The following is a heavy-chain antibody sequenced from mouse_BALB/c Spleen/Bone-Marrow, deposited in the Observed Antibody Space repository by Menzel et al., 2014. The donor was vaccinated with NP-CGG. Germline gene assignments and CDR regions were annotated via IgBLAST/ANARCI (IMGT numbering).Heavy chain of an antibody. J-gene: IGHJ3*01. D-gene: IGHD1-1*01. CDR3: ASYYYGSSTFAY. Sequence: VQLQQSGAELVKPGASVKLSCTASGFDIKDTYMHWVKQRPEQGLEWIGRIDPANGNTKYDPKFQVKATITADTSSNPDCLQLSSLTSKYTAVYYCASYYYGSSTFAYWSQGSLVTVSA. V-gene: IGHV14-3*02. CDR1: GFDIKDTY. CDR2: IDPANGNT.